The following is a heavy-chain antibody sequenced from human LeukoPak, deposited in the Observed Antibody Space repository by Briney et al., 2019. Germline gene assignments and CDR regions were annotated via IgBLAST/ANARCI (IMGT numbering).Heavy chain of an antibody. CDR3: ARERIVVVPAARVVYYYYMDV. CDR2: INHSGST. J-gene: IGHJ6*03. CDR1: GGSFSGYY. Sequence: SETLSLTCAVYGGSFSGYYWSWIRQPPGKGLEWIGEINHSGSTNYNPSLKSRVTISVDTSKNQFSLKLSSVTAADTAVYYCARERIVVVPAARVVYYYYMDVWGKGTTVTVSS. D-gene: IGHD2-2*01. V-gene: IGHV4-34*01.